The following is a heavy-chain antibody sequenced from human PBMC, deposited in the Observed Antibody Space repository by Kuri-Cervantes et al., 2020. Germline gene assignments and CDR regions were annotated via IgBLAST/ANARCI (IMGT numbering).Heavy chain of an antibody. CDR3: ARRVTTGGWYFDL. V-gene: IGHV4-4*02. J-gene: IGHJ2*01. CDR1: GGSISGTNW. Sequence: SETLSLTCAVSGGSISGTNWWSWVRQPPGTGLEWIGEIYHSGSTNYNPPLKSRVTISVDTSKNQSSLKLSSVTAADTAVYYCARRVTTGGWYFDLWGRGTLVTVSS. CDR2: IYHSGST. D-gene: IGHD4-17*01.